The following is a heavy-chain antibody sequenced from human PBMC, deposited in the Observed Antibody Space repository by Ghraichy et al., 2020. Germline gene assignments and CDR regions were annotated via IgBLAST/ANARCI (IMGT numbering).Heavy chain of an antibody. Sequence: GGSLRLSCAASGFTFSRDNMNWVRQAPGKGLEWVSSISSTSSYRDYAASVKGRFTISRDDAKNSLYLEMTSLRPEDTAVYYCARRIGPPEIDHYYYYYGMDVWGHGTTVTFSS. D-gene: IGHD1-26*01. CDR1: GFTFSRDN. J-gene: IGHJ6*02. V-gene: IGHV3-21*01. CDR2: ISSTSSYR. CDR3: ARRIGPPEIDHYYYYYGMDV.